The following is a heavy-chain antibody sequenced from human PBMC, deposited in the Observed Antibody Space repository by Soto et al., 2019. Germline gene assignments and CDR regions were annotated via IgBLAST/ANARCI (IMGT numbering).Heavy chain of an antibody. Sequence: SETLSLTCAVYGGSFSGYYWSWIRQPPGKGLEWIGEINHSGSTNYNPSLKSRVTISVDTSKNQFSLKLSSVTAADTAVYYCASGRGGSYYVGWFGPWGQGTLVTVSS. J-gene: IGHJ5*02. CDR1: GGSFSGYY. D-gene: IGHD1-26*01. CDR2: INHSGST. V-gene: IGHV4-34*01. CDR3: ASGRGGSYYVGWFGP.